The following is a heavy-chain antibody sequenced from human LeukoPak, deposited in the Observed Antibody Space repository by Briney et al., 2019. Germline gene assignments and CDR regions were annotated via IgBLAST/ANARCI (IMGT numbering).Heavy chain of an antibody. CDR2: IYYSGST. CDR3: ARGRILRYYYYYGMDV. V-gene: IGHV4-59*08. J-gene: IGHJ6*02. D-gene: IGHD2-15*01. Sequence: PSETLSLTCAVYVGSFSGYYWSWIRQPPGKGLEWVGHIYYSGSTNYNPSLKSRVTISVHTSKNQFSLKLSSVTAADTAVYYCARGRILRYYYYYGMDVWGQGTTVTVSS. CDR1: VGSFSGYY.